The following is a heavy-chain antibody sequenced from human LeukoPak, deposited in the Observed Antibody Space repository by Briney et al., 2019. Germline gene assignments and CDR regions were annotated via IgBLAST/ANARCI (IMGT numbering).Heavy chain of an antibody. CDR3: AKEYVRGPMDY. J-gene: IGHJ4*02. CDR2: ISSSSSYI. Sequence: GGSLRLSCAASGFTFSSYSMNWVRQAPGKGLEWVSSISSSSSYIYYADSVKGRFTISRDNAKNSLYLQMNSLRAEDTALYYCAKEYVRGPMDYWGQGTLVTVSS. CDR1: GFTFSSYS. V-gene: IGHV3-21*04. D-gene: IGHD3-10*01.